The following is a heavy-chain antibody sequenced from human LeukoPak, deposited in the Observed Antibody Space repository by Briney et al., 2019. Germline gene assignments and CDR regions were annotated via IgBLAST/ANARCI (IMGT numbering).Heavy chain of an antibody. V-gene: IGHV1-2*02. CDR3: ARDYSGDWSGYFGWFDP. Sequence: ASVKVSCKASGYTFTGYYMHWVRQAPGQGLEWMGCINPNSGGTNYAQKFQGRVTMTRDTSISTAYMELSRLRSDDTAVYYCARDYSGDWSGYFGWFDPWGQGTLVTVSS. D-gene: IGHD3-3*01. J-gene: IGHJ5*02. CDR1: GYTFTGYY. CDR2: INPNSGGT.